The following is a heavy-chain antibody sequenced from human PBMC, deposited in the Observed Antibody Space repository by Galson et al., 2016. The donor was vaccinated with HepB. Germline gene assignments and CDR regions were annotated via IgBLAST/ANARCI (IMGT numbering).Heavy chain of an antibody. CDR2: VYYSGTT. Sequence: SETLSLTCTVSGGSVSSSSYFWGWIRQPPGKGLGSIGSVYYSGTTYYNPSLTSRVTISVDTSKDQFSLKLSSVTAADTAVYYCASGSMIVVVNYWGQGTLVTVSS. V-gene: IGHV4-39*01. J-gene: IGHJ4*02. D-gene: IGHD3-22*01. CDR3: ASGSMIVVVNY. CDR1: GGSVSSSSYF.